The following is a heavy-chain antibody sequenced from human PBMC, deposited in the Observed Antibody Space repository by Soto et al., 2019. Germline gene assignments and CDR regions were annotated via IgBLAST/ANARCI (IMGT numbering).Heavy chain of an antibody. D-gene: IGHD2-15*01. CDR2: IYPTDSET. J-gene: IGHJ5*02. Sequence: PGGSLKISCEGSGYSFASYWIGWVREMPGKGRGWMGTIYPTDSETRNSPSFQGQVIISADKSISTAYLQWSSLKASDTATYSCSRGRSSTSGGTWFDVWGQGTLVTVSS. CDR3: SRGRSSTSGGTWFDV. CDR1: GYSFASYW. V-gene: IGHV5-51*01.